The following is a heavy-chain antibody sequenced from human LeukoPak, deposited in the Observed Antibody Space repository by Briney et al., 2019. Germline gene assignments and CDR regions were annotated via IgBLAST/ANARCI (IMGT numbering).Heavy chain of an antibody. V-gene: IGHV4-39*01. Sequence: SETLSLTCTVSGGSISSSSYYWGWIRQPPGKGLEWIGSIYYSGSTYYNPSLKSRVTISVDTSKNQFSLKLSSVTAADTAVYYCARKRASSYYYGSGSYYWFDPWGQGTLVTVSS. CDR2: IYYSGST. CDR3: ARKRASSYYYGSGSYYWFDP. J-gene: IGHJ5*02. D-gene: IGHD3-10*01. CDR1: GGSISSSSYY.